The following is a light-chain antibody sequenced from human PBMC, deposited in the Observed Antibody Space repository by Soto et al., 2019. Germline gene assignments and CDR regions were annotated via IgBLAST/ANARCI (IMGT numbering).Light chain of an antibody. V-gene: IGKV3-20*01. Sequence: IVLTQSPGTLSLSPGERATLSCRASQNVTANFVAWYQQKPGRAPRLLIYGASSRATGIPDRFSGSGSGTDFTLTISRLEPEDLAVYYCQQYGGSPRTFGQGTKVDIK. CDR1: QNVTANF. CDR3: QQYGGSPRT. J-gene: IGKJ1*01. CDR2: GAS.